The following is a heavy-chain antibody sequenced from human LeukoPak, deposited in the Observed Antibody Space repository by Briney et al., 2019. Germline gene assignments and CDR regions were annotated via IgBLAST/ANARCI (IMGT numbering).Heavy chain of an antibody. D-gene: IGHD3-22*01. CDR2: IKQDGSEK. CDR3: ASQNYYDSSAY. V-gene: IGHV3-7*03. CDR1: GFTFSSFW. J-gene: IGHJ4*02. Sequence: GGSLRLSCAASGFTFSSFWMTWVRQAPGKGLEWVANIKQDGSEKYYVDSVKGRFTISRDSAKNSVYLQMNSLRAEDTAVYYCASQNYYDSSAYWGQGTLVTVSS.